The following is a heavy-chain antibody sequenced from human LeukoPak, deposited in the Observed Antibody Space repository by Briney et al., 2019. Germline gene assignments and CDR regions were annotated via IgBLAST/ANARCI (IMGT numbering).Heavy chain of an antibody. J-gene: IGHJ3*02. D-gene: IGHD2-15*01. Sequence: GGSLRLSCAASGFTVSSNYMSWVRQAPGKGLEWVSVIYSGGSTYYADSVKGRFTISRDNSKNTLHLQMNSLRAEDTAVYYCARVRSGRDAFDIWGQGTMVTVSS. CDR2: IYSGGST. V-gene: IGHV3-66*02. CDR1: GFTVSSNY. CDR3: ARVRSGRDAFDI.